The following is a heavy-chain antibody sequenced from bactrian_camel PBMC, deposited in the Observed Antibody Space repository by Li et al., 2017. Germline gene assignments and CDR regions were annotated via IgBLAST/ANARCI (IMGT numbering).Heavy chain of an antibody. CDR1: GFTFSSTT. J-gene: IGHJ7*01. Sequence: VQLVESGGGLGQPGGSLRLSCVASGFTFSSTTMSWVRQAPGKGLEWVSGINPDGGTYYADSVKGRFTISRDNAKNTVYLQLNTLKTEDMAMYYCAKAPRPYIQGLNVVGYYGMDYWGNGTQVTVS. CDR2: INPDGGT. V-gene: IGHV3S10*01. D-gene: IGHD2*01.